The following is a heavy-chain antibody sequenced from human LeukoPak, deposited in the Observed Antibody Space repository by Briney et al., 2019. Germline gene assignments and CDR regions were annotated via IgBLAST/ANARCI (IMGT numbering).Heavy chain of an antibody. Sequence: GASVKLSCKTAGYSFILYGISWVRQAPGQGPEWMGWISTSTGDTKHTQKFQGRVTLTTDTSTSTAYMELSSLRSDDTAVYYCARDDNYGIFVNVDYWGQGTLVTVSS. D-gene: IGHD4-11*01. V-gene: IGHV1-18*01. CDR2: ISTSTGDT. CDR3: ARDDNYGIFVNVDY. CDR1: GYSFILYG. J-gene: IGHJ4*02.